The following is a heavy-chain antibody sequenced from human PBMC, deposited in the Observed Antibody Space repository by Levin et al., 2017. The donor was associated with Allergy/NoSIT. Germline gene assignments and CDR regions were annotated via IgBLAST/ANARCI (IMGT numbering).Heavy chain of an antibody. CDR3: ARDYEIAVAGREYFQH. Sequence: GESLKISCAASGFTFSSYWMSWVRQAPGKGLEWVANIKQDGSEKYYVDSVKGRFTISRDNAKNSLYLQMNSLRAEDTAVYYCARDYEIAVAGREYFQHWGQGTLVTVSS. CDR2: IKQDGSEK. CDR1: GFTFSSYW. V-gene: IGHV3-7*04. D-gene: IGHD6-19*01. J-gene: IGHJ1*01.